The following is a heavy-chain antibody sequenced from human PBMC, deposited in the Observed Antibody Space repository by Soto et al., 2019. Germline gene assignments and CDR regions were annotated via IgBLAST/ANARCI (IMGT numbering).Heavy chain of an antibody. Sequence: PGGSLRLSCAASGFTFSSYGMHWVRQAPGKGLEWVAVISYDGSNKYYADSVKGRFTISRDNSKNTLYLQMNSLRAEDTAVYYCAPGKGCGGDCYGSYMDVWGKGTTVTVSS. CDR1: GFTFSSYG. V-gene: IGHV3-30*03. D-gene: IGHD2-21*01. CDR3: APGKGCGGDCYGSYMDV. CDR2: ISYDGSNK. J-gene: IGHJ6*03.